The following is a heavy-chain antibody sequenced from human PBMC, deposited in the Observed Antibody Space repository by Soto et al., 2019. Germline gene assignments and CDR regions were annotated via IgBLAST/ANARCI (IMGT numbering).Heavy chain of an antibody. J-gene: IGHJ4*02. Sequence: EVQLVESGGGLIQPGGSLRLSCAASGFTVSTKYMSWVRQAPGKGLEWVSIIYTGTTTYYADSVKGRFTISRDNSKNTLSLHMNNLRAEDTAVYYCARVGAVAAVDFWGQGTLVAVSS. CDR3: ARVGAVAAVDF. V-gene: IGHV3-53*01. CDR1: GFTVSTKY. D-gene: IGHD6-19*01. CDR2: IYTGTTT.